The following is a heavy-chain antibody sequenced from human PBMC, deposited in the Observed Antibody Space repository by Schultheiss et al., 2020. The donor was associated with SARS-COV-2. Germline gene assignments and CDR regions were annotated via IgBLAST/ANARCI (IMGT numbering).Heavy chain of an antibody. V-gene: IGHV4-59*12. CDR2: IYYSGST. J-gene: IGHJ4*02. CDR1: GGSISPYY. Sequence: GSLRLSCTVSGGSISPYYWSWIRQPPGKGLEWIGYIYYSGSTNYNPSLKSRVTISVDKSKNQFSLKLSSVTAADTAVYYCARNIAAAALDYWGQGTLVTVSS. D-gene: IGHD6-13*01. CDR3: ARNIAAAALDY.